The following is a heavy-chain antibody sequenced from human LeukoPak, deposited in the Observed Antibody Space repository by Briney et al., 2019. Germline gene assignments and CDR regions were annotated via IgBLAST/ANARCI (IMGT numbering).Heavy chain of an antibody. V-gene: IGHV3-30-3*01. Sequence: GGSLRLSCAASGFTFSTYIMHWVRQAPGKGLEWVAVISDDGNNKYYADSVKGRFTISRDNSKNTLYLQMNSLRPEDTAVYYCARDGLSSWYLGDLDYWGQGTLDTVSS. J-gene: IGHJ4*02. CDR3: ARDGLSSWYLGDLDY. CDR1: GFTFSTYI. CDR2: ISDDGNNK. D-gene: IGHD6-13*01.